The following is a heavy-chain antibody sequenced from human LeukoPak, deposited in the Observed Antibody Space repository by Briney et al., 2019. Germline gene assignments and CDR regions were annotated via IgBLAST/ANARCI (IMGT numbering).Heavy chain of an antibody. CDR1: GGTFSSYG. V-gene: IGHV1-18*01. D-gene: IGHD3-10*01. CDR3: ARAGNPFYYYYMDV. J-gene: IGHJ6*03. CDR2: ISVYNGNT. Sequence: GASVKVSCKASGGTFSSYGINWVRQAPGQGLEWMGWISVYNGNTHYAQKLQGRVTMTTDTSTSTAYMELRSLRSDDTAVYYCARAGNPFYYYYMDVWGKGTTVTVSS.